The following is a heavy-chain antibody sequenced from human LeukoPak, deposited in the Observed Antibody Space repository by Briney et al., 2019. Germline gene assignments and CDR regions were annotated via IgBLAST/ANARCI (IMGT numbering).Heavy chain of an antibody. CDR2: IIPILGIA. CDR3: AIVVVPANMDV. D-gene: IGHD2-2*01. V-gene: IGHV1-69*02. J-gene: IGHJ6*03. CDR1: GYTFTGYY. Sequence: ASVKVSCKASGYTFTGYYMHWVRQAPGQGLEWMGRIIPILGIANYAQKFQGRVTITADKSTSTAYMELSSLRSEDTAVYYCAIVVVPANMDVRGKGTTVTVSS.